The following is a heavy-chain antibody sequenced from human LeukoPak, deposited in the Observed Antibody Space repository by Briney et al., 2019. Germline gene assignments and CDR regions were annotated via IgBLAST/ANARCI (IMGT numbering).Heavy chain of an antibody. J-gene: IGHJ4*02. CDR3: AKGIAAAPGDYFDY. V-gene: IGHV3-9*01. Sequence: GRSLRLSCAASGFTFEDYAMHWVRQAPGKGLEWVSGISWNSGSIGYADSVKGRFTISRDNAKNSLYLQMNSLRAEDTALYYCAKGIAAAPGDYFDYWGQGTLVTVSS. D-gene: IGHD6-13*01. CDR2: ISWNSGSI. CDR1: GFTFEDYA.